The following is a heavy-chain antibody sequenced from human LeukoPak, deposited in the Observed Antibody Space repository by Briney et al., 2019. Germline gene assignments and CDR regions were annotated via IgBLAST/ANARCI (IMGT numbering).Heavy chain of an antibody. V-gene: IGHV3-7*01. CDR1: GFTSSSYW. J-gene: IGHJ4*02. CDR2: IKQDGSEK. CDR3: ARDTGERYCGGDCSSGH. D-gene: IGHD2-21*02. Sequence: GGSLRLSCAASGFTSSSYWMSWVRQAPGKGLEWVANIKQDGSEKYYVDSVKGRFTISRDNAKNSLYLQMNSLRSEDTALYYCARDTGERYCGGDCSSGHWGQGTLVTVSS.